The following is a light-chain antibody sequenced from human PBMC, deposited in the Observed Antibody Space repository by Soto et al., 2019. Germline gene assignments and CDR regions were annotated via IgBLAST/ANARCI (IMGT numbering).Light chain of an antibody. CDR1: QSISSS. CDR2: AAS. Sequence: DIQMTQSPSSLSASVGDRVTITCRASQSISSSVNWYQQKPGKAPKLLIYAASSLQSGVPSRFSGSGSGTDFTLTISSLQPEDFATYYCQQSYSTLWTFGQGTKVEIK. V-gene: IGKV1-39*01. J-gene: IGKJ1*01. CDR3: QQSYSTLWT.